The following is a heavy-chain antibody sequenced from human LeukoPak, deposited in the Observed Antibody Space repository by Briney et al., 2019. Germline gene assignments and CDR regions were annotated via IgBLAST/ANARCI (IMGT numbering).Heavy chain of an antibody. CDR1: GFTFSNSW. V-gene: IGHV3-7*05. J-gene: IGHJ4*02. D-gene: IGHD4-17*01. Sequence: GGSLRLSCAGSGFTFSNSWMSWLRQAPGKGLEWVANIKYDGSEKYFVDSVKGRFTTSRDNAKSSLYLQMNSLSAEDTAVYYCAKVPYGDYDHFDYWGQGTLVTVSS. CDR3: AKVPYGDYDHFDY. CDR2: IKYDGSEK.